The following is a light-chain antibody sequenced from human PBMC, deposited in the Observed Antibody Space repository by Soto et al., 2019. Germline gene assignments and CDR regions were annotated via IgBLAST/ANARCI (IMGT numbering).Light chain of an antibody. CDR1: SSDVGGYNH. J-gene: IGLJ1*01. Sequence: QSALTQPASVSGSPGQSITISCTGTSSDVGGYNHVSWYQQHPGKAPKLMICDVSNRPSGVSNRFSGSKSGNTASLTISGLQAEDDADYYCSSFTSTTTNYVFGTGTKLTVL. V-gene: IGLV2-14*01. CDR3: SSFTSTTTNYV. CDR2: DVS.